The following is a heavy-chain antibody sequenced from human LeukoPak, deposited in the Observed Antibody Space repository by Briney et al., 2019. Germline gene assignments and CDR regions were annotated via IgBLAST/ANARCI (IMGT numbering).Heavy chain of an antibody. V-gene: IGHV1-2*06. CDR2: INPNSGGT. CDR3: AREISSGWPYSYYGMDV. J-gene: IGHJ6*02. D-gene: IGHD6-19*01. CDR1: GYTFTGYY. Sequence: VASVKVSCKASGYTFTGYYMHWVRQAPGQGLEWMGRINPNSGGTNYAQKFQGRVTMTRDTSISTAYMELSRLRSDDTAVYYCAREISSGWPYSYYGMDVWGQGTTVTVSS.